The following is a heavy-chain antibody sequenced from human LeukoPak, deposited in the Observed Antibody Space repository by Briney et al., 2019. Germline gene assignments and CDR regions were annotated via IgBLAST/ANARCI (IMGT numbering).Heavy chain of an antibody. J-gene: IGHJ4*02. CDR2: IYYTGST. V-gene: IGHV4-59*02. D-gene: IGHD1-1*01. CDR1: GGSVSDYY. Sequence: PSETLSLTCTISGGSVSDYYWSWIRQSPGKGLEWIGYIYYTGSTTYNPSLKSRVTVSADTSKNQFSLNLNSVTAADTAVYYCAGRKLANDYWGQGTLVTVSS. CDR3: AGRKLANDY.